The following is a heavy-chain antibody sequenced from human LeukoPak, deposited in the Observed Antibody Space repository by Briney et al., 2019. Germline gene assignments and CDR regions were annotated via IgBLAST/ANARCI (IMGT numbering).Heavy chain of an antibody. J-gene: IGHJ4*02. CDR3: ASKGGFDD. D-gene: IGHD2-15*01. CDR1: GFSFSSYE. V-gene: IGHV3-48*03. CDR2: ISSSGSAI. Sequence: GGSLGLSCAASGFSFSSYEMNWVRQAPGKGLEWVSCISSSGSAIFYADSVKGRFTISRDNAKNSLFLQMNSLRAEDTAFYYCASKGGFDDWGQGTLVTVSS.